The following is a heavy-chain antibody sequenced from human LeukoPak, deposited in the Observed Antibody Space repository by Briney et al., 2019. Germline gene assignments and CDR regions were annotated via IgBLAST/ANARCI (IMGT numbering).Heavy chain of an antibody. CDR3: ARQENYYYGSWGNWFDP. D-gene: IGHD3-10*01. CDR2: IYYSGST. J-gene: IGHJ5*02. V-gene: IGHV4-59*08. CDR1: GGSISSYY. Sequence: SETLSLTCTVSGGSISSYYWSWIRQPPGKGLEWIGYIYYSGSTNYNPSLKSRVTISVDTSKNQFSLKLSSVTAADTAVYYCARQENYYYGSWGNWFDPWGQGTLVTASS.